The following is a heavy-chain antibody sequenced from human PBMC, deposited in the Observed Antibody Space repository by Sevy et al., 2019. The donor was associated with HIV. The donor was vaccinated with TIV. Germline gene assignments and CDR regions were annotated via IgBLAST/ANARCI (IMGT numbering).Heavy chain of an antibody. J-gene: IGHJ3*02. D-gene: IGHD2-8*02. Sequence: GSLRLSCAASGFTFSNYGIHWVRQAPGKGLEWVAFIRYDGSNEYYVDSVKGRFTISRDNSKSTLYLQMNSLSAEETAVYYCAKDRKVLLVVYAIPFDALDIWGQGTMVTVSS. CDR3: AKDRKVLLVVYAIPFDALDI. CDR2: IRYDGSNE. CDR1: GFTFSNYG. V-gene: IGHV3-30*02.